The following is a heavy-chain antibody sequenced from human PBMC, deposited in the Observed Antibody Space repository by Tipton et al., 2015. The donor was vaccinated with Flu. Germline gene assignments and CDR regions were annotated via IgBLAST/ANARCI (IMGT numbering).Heavy chain of an antibody. D-gene: IGHD4-11*01. J-gene: IGHJ5*01. Sequence: SLRLSCAASGFTFSGYSMNWVRQAPGKGLEWVSSISFTSKYIYYEDSVKGRFTISRDNAKKSLYLQMTSLRAEDTAVYYCARRDYSNYVSVPKNWFDSWGQGIPVTVSS. CDR3: ARRDYSNYVSVPKNWFDS. V-gene: IGHV3-21*04. CDR1: GFTFSGYS. CDR2: ISFTSKYI.